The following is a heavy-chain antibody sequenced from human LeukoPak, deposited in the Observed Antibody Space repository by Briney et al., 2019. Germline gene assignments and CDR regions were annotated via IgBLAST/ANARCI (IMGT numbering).Heavy chain of an antibody. J-gene: IGHJ4*02. D-gene: IGHD3-22*01. CDR3: ARHGYYDSSGYYIWHFDY. V-gene: IGHV4-30-2*01. CDR1: GGSISSGGYS. Sequence: SETLSLTCAVSGGSISSGGYSWSWIRQPPGKGLEWIGYIYHSGSTYYNPSLKSRVTISVDTSKNQFSLKLSSVTAADTAVYYCARHGYYDSSGYYIWHFDYWGQGTLVTVSS. CDR2: IYHSGST.